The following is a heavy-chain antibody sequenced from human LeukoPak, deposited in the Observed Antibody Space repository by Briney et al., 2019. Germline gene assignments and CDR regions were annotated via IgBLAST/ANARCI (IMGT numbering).Heavy chain of an antibody. D-gene: IGHD5-12*01. J-gene: IGHJ4*02. CDR3: ARSGYDGGTFDY. CDR2: ISSSSSYI. V-gene: IGHV3-21*01. Sequence: GGSLRLSCAASGFTFSSYSMNWVRQAPGKGLEWVSSISSSSSYIHYADSVKGRFTISRDNAKNSLYLQMNSLRAEDTAVYYCARSGYDGGTFDYWGQGTLVTVSS. CDR1: GFTFSSYS.